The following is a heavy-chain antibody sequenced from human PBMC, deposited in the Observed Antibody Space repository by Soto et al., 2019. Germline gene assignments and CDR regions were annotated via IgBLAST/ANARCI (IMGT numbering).Heavy chain of an antibody. D-gene: IGHD2-2*01. Sequence: PEAALTNSCKCSGNRLTNKCICWLRQKDGKGLEWMGLIYTGDSATKYSPSLQGQVTISADKSISTAYLQWSSLKASDTAMYYCASRQVTSDVFDFLVQGTTVIGSS. CDR3: ASRQVTSDVFDF. CDR2: IYTGDSAT. V-gene: IGHV5-51*01. J-gene: IGHJ3*01. CDR1: GNRLTNKC.